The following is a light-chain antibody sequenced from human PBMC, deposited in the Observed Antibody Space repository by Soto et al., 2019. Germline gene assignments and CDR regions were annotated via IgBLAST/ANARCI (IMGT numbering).Light chain of an antibody. CDR1: QSLEHSDGTTY. Sequence: DVVMTQTPLSSPVPLGQPASMSCRSSQSLEHSDGTTYLNWLHQRPGQPPRLLIYKVSHRFSGVPDRFSGSGAGTDFTLKISRVEAEDLGIYYCMQATHYRPYTFGPGTKLEIK. J-gene: IGKJ2*01. CDR2: KVS. V-gene: IGKV2-24*01. CDR3: MQATHYRPYT.